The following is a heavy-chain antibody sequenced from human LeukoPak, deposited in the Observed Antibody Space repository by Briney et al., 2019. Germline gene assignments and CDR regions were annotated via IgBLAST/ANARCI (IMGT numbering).Heavy chain of an antibody. CDR3: AEVGSGPHDAFDI. CDR1: GGTFSSYA. V-gene: IGHV1-69*05. D-gene: IGHD3-10*01. Sequence: GSSVKVSCEASGGTFSSYAISWVRQAPGQGLEWMGGIIPIFGTANYAQKFQGRVTITTDESTSTAYMELSSLRSEDTAVYYCAEVGSGPHDAFDIWGQGTMVTVSS. J-gene: IGHJ3*02. CDR2: IIPIFGTA.